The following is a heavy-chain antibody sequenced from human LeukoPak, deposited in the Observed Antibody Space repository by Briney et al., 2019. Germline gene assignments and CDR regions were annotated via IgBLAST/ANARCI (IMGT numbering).Heavy chain of an antibody. CDR2: IYYSGST. D-gene: IGHD6-6*01. Sequence: PSETLSLTCTVSGGSISSYYWSWIRQPPGKGLEWIGYIYYSGSTYYNPSLKSRVTISVDTSKNQFSLKLSSVTAADTAVYYCARAGSSSVALDYWGQGTLVTVSS. J-gene: IGHJ4*02. CDR1: GGSISSYY. CDR3: ARAGSSSVALDY. V-gene: IGHV4-59*12.